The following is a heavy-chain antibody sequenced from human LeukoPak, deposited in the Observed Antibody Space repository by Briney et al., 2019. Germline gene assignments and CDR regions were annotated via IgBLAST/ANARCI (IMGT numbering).Heavy chain of an antibody. D-gene: IGHD1-1*01. CDR2: IHYTGTT. Sequence: SETLSLTCTVSGDSITSYHWSWLRQPLGKGPEWIGFIHYTGTTNYSPSLRSRVTISVDTSKNQFSLKLSSVTAADTAVYYCARDTGRDGGFDYWGQGTLVTVSS. J-gene: IGHJ4*02. V-gene: IGHV4-59*01. CDR3: ARDTGRDGGFDY. CDR1: GDSITSYH.